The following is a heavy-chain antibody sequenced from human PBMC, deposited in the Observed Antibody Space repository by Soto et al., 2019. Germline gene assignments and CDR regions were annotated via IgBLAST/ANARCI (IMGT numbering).Heavy chain of an antibody. CDR2: ITNISTTI. CDR1: GFTFSTYS. CDR3: ARDNRIAGCCDP. J-gene: IGHJ5*02. V-gene: IGHV3-48*02. D-gene: IGHD6-13*01. Sequence: GPLRLSCAASGFTFSTYSMNWVRQAQGKGLKCNLYITNISTTIYFSVSLKDRFIISRDNVKNSLYLQMNSLRDEDTSVYYCARDNRIAGCCDPWGQGTLVTVSS.